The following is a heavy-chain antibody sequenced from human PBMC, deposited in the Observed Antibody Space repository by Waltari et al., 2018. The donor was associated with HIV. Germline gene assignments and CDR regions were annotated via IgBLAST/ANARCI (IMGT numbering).Heavy chain of an antibody. V-gene: IGHV3-7*02. Sequence: EVQLVESGGGLVQPGGSLRLSCAASGFTFSSSLLSWVRQAPGKGLEWVDNINQDGSEKYYVDSVKGRFTISRDNAKNSLYLQMNSLRAEDTAVYYCATSILRDGEDFDYWGQGTLVTVSS. CDR2: INQDGSEK. J-gene: IGHJ4*02. CDR1: GFTFSSSL. CDR3: ATSILRDGEDFDY. D-gene: IGHD2-21*01.